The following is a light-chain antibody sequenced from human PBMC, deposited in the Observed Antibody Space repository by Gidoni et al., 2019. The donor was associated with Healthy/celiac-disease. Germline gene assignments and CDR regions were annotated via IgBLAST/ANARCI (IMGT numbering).Light chain of an antibody. Sequence: DIQLTQSPSSLSASAGDRVTITCRASQSISSYLTWYQQKPEKAPKLLIYAASSLTSGVPSRFSSSGCRTDFTLTISRLQAEDFANYCYQRSNSTPSGTFGPGTKVDIK. V-gene: IGKV1-39*01. CDR2: AAS. CDR1: QSISSY. CDR3: QRSNSTPSGT. J-gene: IGKJ3*01.